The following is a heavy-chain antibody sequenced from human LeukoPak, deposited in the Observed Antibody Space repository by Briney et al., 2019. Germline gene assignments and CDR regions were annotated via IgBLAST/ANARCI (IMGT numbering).Heavy chain of an antibody. CDR3: ARDSEYSTSGQRFDT. V-gene: IGHV1-46*01. Sequence: GASVKASCKASGYTFTRYYMQWVRQAPGQGLEWMGMIIPSGGSTTCAQNFQDRVTLTRDMSTSTVYMQLISLRSEDTAVSSCARDSEYSTSGQRFDTWGQGTLVTVSS. CDR2: IIPSGGST. CDR1: GYTFTRYY. J-gene: IGHJ4*02. D-gene: IGHD6-6*01.